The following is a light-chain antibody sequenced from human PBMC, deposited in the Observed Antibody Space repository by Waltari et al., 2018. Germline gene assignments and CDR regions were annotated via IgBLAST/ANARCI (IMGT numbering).Light chain of an antibody. CDR2: KAN. CDR3: ALYMGSGIWV. J-gene: IGLJ3*02. Sequence: QTVVTQEPSLSVSPGGTVTLTCALSSGSLSTTSYATWYQQTPGQAPPPLLYKANARSSGVPDRFSGSIRGNTAALTITGAQADDESDYYCALYMGSGIWVFGGGTRLTVL. V-gene: IGLV8-61*01. CDR1: SGSLSTTSY.